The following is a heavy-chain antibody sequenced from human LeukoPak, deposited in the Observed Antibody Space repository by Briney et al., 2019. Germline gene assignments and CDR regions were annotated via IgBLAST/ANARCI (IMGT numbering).Heavy chain of an antibody. J-gene: IGHJ2*01. CDR1: GGSFSGYY. CDR3: ARRTGGGLVLLRIVNWYFDL. Sequence: PSETLSLTCAVYGGSFSGYYWSWIRQPPGKGLEWIGEINHSGSTNYNPSLKSRVTISVDTSKNQFSLKLSSVTAADTAVYYCARRTGGGLVLLRIVNWYFDLWGRGTLVTVSS. V-gene: IGHV4-34*01. CDR2: INHSGST. D-gene: IGHD6-19*01.